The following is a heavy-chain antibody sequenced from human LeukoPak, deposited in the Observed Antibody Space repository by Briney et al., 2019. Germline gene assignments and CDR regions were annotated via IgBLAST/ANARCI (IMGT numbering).Heavy chain of an antibody. CDR2: ISSSGSTI. CDR3: ARITSVTTTFDY. D-gene: IGHD4-17*01. V-gene: IGHV3-48*03. Sequence: PGGSLRLSCAASGFTFSSYEMNWVRQAPGKGLEWVSYISSSGSTIYYADSVKGRFTISRDNAKNSQYLQMNSLRAEDTAVYYCARITSVTTTFDYWGQGTLVTVSS. CDR1: GFTFSSYE. J-gene: IGHJ4*02.